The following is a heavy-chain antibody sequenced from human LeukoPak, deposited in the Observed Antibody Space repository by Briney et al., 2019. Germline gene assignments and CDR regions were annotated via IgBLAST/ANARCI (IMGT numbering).Heavy chain of an antibody. Sequence: ASVKVSCKASGYTFTGYYMHWVRQAPGQGLEWMGWINPNSGGTNYAQKFQGWVTMTRDTSISTAYMELSRLRSDDMAVYYCARAGSGWVNWFDPWGQGTLVTVSS. CDR3: ARAGSGWVNWFDP. CDR1: GYTFTGYY. CDR2: INPNSGGT. D-gene: IGHD6-19*01. V-gene: IGHV1-2*04. J-gene: IGHJ5*02.